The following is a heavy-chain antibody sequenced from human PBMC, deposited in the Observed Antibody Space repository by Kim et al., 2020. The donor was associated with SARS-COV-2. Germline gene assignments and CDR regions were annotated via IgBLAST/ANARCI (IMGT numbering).Heavy chain of an antibody. D-gene: IGHD5-12*01. J-gene: IGHJ4*02. V-gene: IGHV4-34*01. CDR1: GGSFSGYY. CDR2: INHSGST. CDR3: ARSGYSGFRSSQVPTLWRAFEY. Sequence: SETLSLTCAVYGGSFSGYYWSWIRQPPGKGLEWIGEINHSGSTNYNPSLKSRVTISVDTSKNQFSLKLSSVTAADTAVYYCARSGYSGFRSSQVPTLWRAFEYWGQGTLVTVSS.